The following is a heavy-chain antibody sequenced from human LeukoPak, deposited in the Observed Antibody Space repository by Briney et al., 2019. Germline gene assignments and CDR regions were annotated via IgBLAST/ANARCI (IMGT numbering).Heavy chain of an antibody. CDR2: IYNSGST. J-gene: IGHJ4*02. V-gene: IGHV4-59*12. CDR1: GGSISSYY. D-gene: IGHD3-22*01. CDR3: ARWYYYDSSGQIDY. Sequence: SETLSLTCSVSGGSISSYYWTWIRQPPGKELEWIGYIYNSGSTNYNPSLKSRVTISVDTSKNQFSLKLSSVTAADTAVYYCARWYYYDSSGQIDYWGQGTLVTVSS.